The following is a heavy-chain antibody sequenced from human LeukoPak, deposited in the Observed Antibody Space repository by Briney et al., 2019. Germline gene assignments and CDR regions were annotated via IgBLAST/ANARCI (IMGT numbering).Heavy chain of an antibody. J-gene: IGHJ6*04. CDR3: ARHPSMTTVVMDV. Sequence: SETLSLTCAVYGGSFSGYYWSWIRQPPGKGLEWIGEINHSGSTNYNPSLKSRVTISVDTSKNQFSLKLSSVTAADTAMYYCARHPSMTTVVMDVWGKGTTVTVSS. V-gene: IGHV4-34*01. CDR2: INHSGST. D-gene: IGHD4-23*01. CDR1: GGSFSGYY.